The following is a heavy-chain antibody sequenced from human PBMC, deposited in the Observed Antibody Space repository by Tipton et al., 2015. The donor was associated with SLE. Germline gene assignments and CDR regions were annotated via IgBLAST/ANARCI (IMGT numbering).Heavy chain of an antibody. D-gene: IGHD1-1*01. Sequence: TLSLTCSVFGGSINSGTYYWGWIRQPPGKGLEWIGSVYYNGQAYYNTSLKSRVSISIASSKNQFALTLTSVTAADTAVYYCARANQLEHGFDYWGQGTLVTVSS. CDR3: ARANQLEHGFDY. J-gene: IGHJ4*02. V-gene: IGHV4-39*01. CDR1: GGSINSGTYY. CDR2: VYYNGQA.